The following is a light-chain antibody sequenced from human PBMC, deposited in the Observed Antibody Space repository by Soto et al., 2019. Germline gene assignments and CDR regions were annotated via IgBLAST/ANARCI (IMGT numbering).Light chain of an antibody. CDR2: EVN. J-gene: IGLJ1*01. V-gene: IGLV2-14*01. Sequence: QSALTQPASVSGAPGQSVTISCTGASSDVGGYDYVSWYQQHPGKAPKLILYEVNNRHSGVSNHFSGSKSGNTASLIISGLQADDEADYYCSSYSTTRTLVFGSGTKVTVL. CDR1: SSDVGGYDY. CDR3: SSYSTTRTLV.